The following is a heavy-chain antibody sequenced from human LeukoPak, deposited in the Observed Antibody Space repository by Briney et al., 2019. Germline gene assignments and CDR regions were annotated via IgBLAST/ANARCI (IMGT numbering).Heavy chain of an antibody. Sequence: PSETLSLTCTVSGGSISSGGYYWSWIRQHPGKGLEWIGYIYYSGSTYYNPSLKSRVTISVDTSKNQFSLKLSSVTAADTAVYYCGRGSNYVFWSVYYIGGREPLVTFS. V-gene: IGHV4-31*03. J-gene: IGHJ4*02. D-gene: IGHD3-3*01. CDR1: GGSISSGGYY. CDR2: IYYSGST. CDR3: GRGSNYVFWSVYYI.